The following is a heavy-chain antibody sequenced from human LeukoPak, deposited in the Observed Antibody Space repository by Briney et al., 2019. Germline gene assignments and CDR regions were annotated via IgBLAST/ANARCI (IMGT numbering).Heavy chain of an antibody. D-gene: IGHD3-3*01. CDR1: GGSFSGYY. CDR3: ARETYNVWSGYYGFGAFDI. V-gene: IGHV4-34*09. Sequence: SETLSLTCAVYGGSFSGYYWSWIRQPPGKGLEWIWEINHSGSTNYNPSLKSRVTISVDTSKNQFSLKLSSVTAADTAVYYCARETYNVWSGYYGFGAFDIWGQGTMVTVSS. CDR2: INHSGST. J-gene: IGHJ3*02.